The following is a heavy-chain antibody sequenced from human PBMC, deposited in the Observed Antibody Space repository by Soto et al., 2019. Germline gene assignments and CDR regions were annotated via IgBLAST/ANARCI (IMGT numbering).Heavy chain of an antibody. V-gene: IGHV3-23*01. CDR2: ISGSGGST. CDR3: AKGSKTGYCRGGSCYSGWYFDL. CDR1: GFTFSSYA. J-gene: IGHJ2*01. D-gene: IGHD2-15*01. Sequence: EVQLLESGGGLVQPGGSLRLSCAASGFTFSSYAMSWVRQAPGKGLEWVSAISGSGGSTYYADSVKGRFTISRDNSKNTLYLQMNSRRAEDTAVYYCAKGSKTGYCRGGSCYSGWYFDLWGRGTLVTVSS.